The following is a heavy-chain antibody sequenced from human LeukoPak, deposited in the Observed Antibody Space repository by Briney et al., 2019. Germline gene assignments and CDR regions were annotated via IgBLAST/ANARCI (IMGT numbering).Heavy chain of an antibody. V-gene: IGHV3-9*01. CDR3: AAGSGWDDAFDI. Sequence: GRSLRLSCAASGFTFDDYAMHWVRQAPGKGLEWVSGISWNSGSIGYADSVKGRFTISRDNAKNSLYLQMNSLRAEDTALYYCAAGSGWDDAFDIWGQGTMVTVSS. D-gene: IGHD6-19*01. CDR1: GFTFDDYA. J-gene: IGHJ3*02. CDR2: ISWNSGSI.